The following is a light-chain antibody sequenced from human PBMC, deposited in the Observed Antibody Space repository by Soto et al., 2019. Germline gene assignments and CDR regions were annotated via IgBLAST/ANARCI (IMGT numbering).Light chain of an antibody. CDR3: CSYAGSYGVV. V-gene: IGLV2-11*01. J-gene: IGLJ2*01. CDR2: DVS. Sequence: QSVLTQPRSVSGSPGQSVTISCTGNSSDVGGYNYVSWYQQHPGKAPKLMIYDVSKRPSGVPDRFSGSKSGNTASLTISGLQAEDEADYYCCSYAGSYGVVFGGGTKLTVL. CDR1: SSDVGGYNY.